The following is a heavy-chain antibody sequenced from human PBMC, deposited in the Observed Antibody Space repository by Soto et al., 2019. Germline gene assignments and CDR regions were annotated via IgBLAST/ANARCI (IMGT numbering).Heavy chain of an antibody. V-gene: IGHV3-30*03. CDR2: MSHDGSKE. CDR3: AGESDYTDGNSYYGLDV. Sequence: PGGSLRLSCVVSGFGLSSYAFHWVRQAPGKGLEWVAFMSHDGSKEQYRDSVKGRFSISRDNFKSKSYMQMTNLRREDTATYYWAGESDYTDGNSYYGLDVWGQGTMVTVSS. CDR1: GFGLSSYA. D-gene: IGHD4-4*01. J-gene: IGHJ6*02.